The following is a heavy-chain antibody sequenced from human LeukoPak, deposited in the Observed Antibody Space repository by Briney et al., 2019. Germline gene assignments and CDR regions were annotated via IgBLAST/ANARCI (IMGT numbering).Heavy chain of an antibody. J-gene: IGHJ4*02. D-gene: IGHD6-13*01. CDR3: AREPTYSSSWYTSCDY. Sequence: GGSLRLSCAASGFNFNNYNMNWVRQAPGKGLEWVSYITLSSSSIYYADSVKGRFTISRDNAKNSLYLQMNSLRAEDTAMYYCAREPTYSSSWYTSCDYWGQGTLVTVSS. CDR1: GFNFNNYN. V-gene: IGHV3-48*01. CDR2: ITLSSSSI.